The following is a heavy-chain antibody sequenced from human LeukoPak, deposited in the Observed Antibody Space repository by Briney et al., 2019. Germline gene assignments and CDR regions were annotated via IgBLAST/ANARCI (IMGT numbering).Heavy chain of an antibody. Sequence: PSETLSLTCTVSGASITTYSWNWIRQPAGKGVEWIGRIHGNGSTNYNPSLKSRVTMSLDTSKSQFSLKLPSVTAADTALYYCARDMVSTWPYFYSYYYMDVWGQGTTVAVSS. CDR1: GASITTYS. V-gene: IGHV4-4*07. CDR2: IHGNGST. J-gene: IGHJ6*03. CDR3: ARDMVSTWPYFYSYYYMDV. D-gene: IGHD6-13*01.